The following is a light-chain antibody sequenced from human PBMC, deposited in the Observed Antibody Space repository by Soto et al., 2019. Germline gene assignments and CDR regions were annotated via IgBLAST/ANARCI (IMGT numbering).Light chain of an antibody. J-gene: IGKJ3*01. CDR2: DAS. CDR3: QQRSNWPPEVT. CDR1: QSVSSY. Sequence: EIVLTQSPATLSLSPGARATLSCMASQSVSSYLAWYQQKPGQAPRLLIYDASNRATGIPARFSGSGSGTDFTLTIGSLEPEDFAVYYCQQRSNWPPEVTFGPGTKVDIK. V-gene: IGKV3-11*01.